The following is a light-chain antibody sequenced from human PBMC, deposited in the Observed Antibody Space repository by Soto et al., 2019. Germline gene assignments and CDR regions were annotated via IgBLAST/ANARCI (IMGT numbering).Light chain of an antibody. CDR2: TNN. V-gene: IGLV1-44*01. Sequence: QSVLTQPPSASGTPGQRGTISCSGRTSNIGSNSVNWYQQVPGAAPKLLIYTNNQRPSGVPDRFSASRSGTSASLAITGLQSEDESDYYCAAWDDRLNGRVFGGGTKLTVL. CDR3: AAWDDRLNGRV. J-gene: IGLJ3*02. CDR1: TSNIGSNS.